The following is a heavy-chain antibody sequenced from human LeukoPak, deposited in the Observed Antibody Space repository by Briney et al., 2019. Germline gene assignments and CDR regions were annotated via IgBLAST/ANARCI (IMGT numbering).Heavy chain of an antibody. CDR1: GDSVSSNSAA. J-gene: IGHJ5*02. CDR3: AKNYGDSNWFDP. D-gene: IGHD4-17*01. CDR2: TYYRSNWFN. Sequence: SSQTLSLTRAISGDSVSSNSAAWNWIRQSPSRGLEWLGRTYYRSNWFNDFALSVKSRITINPDTSKNQFSLQLNSVTPEDTAVYYCAKNYGDSNWFDPWGQGTLVTVSS. V-gene: IGHV6-1*01.